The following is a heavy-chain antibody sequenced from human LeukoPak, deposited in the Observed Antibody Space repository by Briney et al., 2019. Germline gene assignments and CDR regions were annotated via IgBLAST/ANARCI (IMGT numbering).Heavy chain of an antibody. V-gene: IGHV3-23*01. CDR2: ISVSGGST. Sequence: GGSLRLSCAASGFTFSNYAMSWVRQTPGKGLEWVSGISVSGGSTYYADSVKGRFTISRDNSKNTLYLQMNSLRAEDTAVYYCAKDFHITMWGQGTLVTVSS. D-gene: IGHD3-10*01. CDR1: GFTFSNYA. J-gene: IGHJ4*02. CDR3: AKDFHITM.